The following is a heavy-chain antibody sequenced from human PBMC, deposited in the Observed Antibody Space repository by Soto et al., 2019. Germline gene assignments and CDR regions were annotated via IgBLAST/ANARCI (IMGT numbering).Heavy chain of an antibody. J-gene: IGHJ4*01. CDR3: TTDSYITPIIVRFDY. CDR2: ISARGDIT. CDR1: GFTFSSDA. Sequence: GGSLRLSCAATGFTFSSDAMNWVRQTPGKGLEWVSAISARGDITHYADSVKGRFTISRDNSKNTLSLQLNSLRAEDTAIYYCTTDSYITPIIVRFDYWGHGTLVTISS. D-gene: IGHD3-10*01. V-gene: IGHV3-23*01.